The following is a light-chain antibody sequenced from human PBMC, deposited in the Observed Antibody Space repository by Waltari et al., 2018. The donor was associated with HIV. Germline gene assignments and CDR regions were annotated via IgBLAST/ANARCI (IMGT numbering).Light chain of an antibody. CDR1: ETVSSSY. CDR3: QQNGASPRT. Sequence: EIVLTQSPGTLSLSPGERATLSCRASETVSSSYLAWYRHRPGQAPRLLLYGASNRATGIPDRFIGTGSGTDFTLIISRLEPEDFAVFYCQQNGASPRTFGQGTKVEIK. CDR2: GAS. J-gene: IGKJ1*01. V-gene: IGKV3-20*01.